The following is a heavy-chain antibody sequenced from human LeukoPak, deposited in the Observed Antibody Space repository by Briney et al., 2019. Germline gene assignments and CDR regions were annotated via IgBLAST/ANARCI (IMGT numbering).Heavy chain of an antibody. D-gene: IGHD3-22*01. V-gene: IGHV4-59*01. CDR2: IYYTGST. CDR3: ARHSGYYYEGDFDY. Sequence: SEALSLTCTVSGGSISSYYWSWIRQPPGKGLEWIGCIYYTGSTNYNPSLKSRVTISVDTSKNQFSLKVSSVTAADTAVYYCARHSGYYYEGDFDYWGQGTLVTVSS. J-gene: IGHJ4*02. CDR1: GGSISSYY.